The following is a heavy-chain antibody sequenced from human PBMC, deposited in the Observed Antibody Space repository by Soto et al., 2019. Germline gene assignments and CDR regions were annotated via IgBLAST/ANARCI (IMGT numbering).Heavy chain of an antibody. CDR3: ARGVYVSSDYVDYYYYYYGMDV. D-gene: IGHD4-17*01. CDR2: INHSGST. Sequence: PSETLSLTCAVYGGSFSGYYWSWIRQPPGKGLEWIGEINHSGSTNYNPSLKSRVTISVDTSKNQFSLKLSSVTAADTAVYYCARGVYVSSDYVDYYYYYYGMDVWG. CDR1: GGSFSGYY. V-gene: IGHV4-34*01. J-gene: IGHJ6*02.